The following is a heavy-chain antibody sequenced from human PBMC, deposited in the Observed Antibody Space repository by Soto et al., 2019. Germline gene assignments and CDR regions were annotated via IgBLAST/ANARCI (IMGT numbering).Heavy chain of an antibody. J-gene: IGHJ6*03. Sequence: VKVSCKTFGYGFSNYVVSWVRLAPGQGLEWVGRVDPDNVHTKYAQKLQGRVTMATDTATNTAYMELRSSVTAADTAVFYCARGRRYSYQNYYYYMDVWGKGTTVTVSS. V-gene: IGHV1-18*01. CDR2: VDPDNVHT. D-gene: IGHD5-18*01. CDR3: ARGRRYSYQNYYYYMDV. CDR1: GYGFSNYV.